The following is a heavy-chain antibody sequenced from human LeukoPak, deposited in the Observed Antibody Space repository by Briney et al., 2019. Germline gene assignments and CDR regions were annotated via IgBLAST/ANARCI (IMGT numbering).Heavy chain of an antibody. CDR2: INHSGST. J-gene: IGHJ5*02. CDR3: ARGGIVVVPAAKSSGLGWTWFDP. CDR1: GGSFSGYY. D-gene: IGHD2-2*01. Sequence: ETLSLTCAVYGGSFSGYYWSWIRQPPGKGLEWIGEINHSGSTNYNPSLKSRVTISVDTSKNQFSLKLSSVTAADTAVYYCARGGIVVVPAAKSSGLGWTWFDPWGQGTRVTVSS. V-gene: IGHV4-34*01.